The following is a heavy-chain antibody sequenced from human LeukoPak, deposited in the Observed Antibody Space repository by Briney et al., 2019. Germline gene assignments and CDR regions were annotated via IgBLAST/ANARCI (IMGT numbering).Heavy chain of an antibody. CDR3: ARDGRFLGRPFNYYYYYYMDV. CDR1: GYTFTSYG. D-gene: IGHD3-3*01. CDR2: ISAYNGNT. Sequence: ASVKVSCKASGYTFTSYGISWVRQAPGQGLEWMGWISAYNGNTNYAQKLQGRVTMTTDTSTSTAYMELRSLRSDDTAVYYCARDGRFLGRPFNYYYYYYMDVWGKGTTVTVSS. J-gene: IGHJ6*03. V-gene: IGHV1-18*01.